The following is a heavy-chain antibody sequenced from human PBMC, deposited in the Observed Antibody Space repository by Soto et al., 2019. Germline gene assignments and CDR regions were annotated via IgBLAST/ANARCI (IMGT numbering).Heavy chain of an antibody. J-gene: IGHJ4*02. V-gene: IGHV3-30*18. D-gene: IGHD3-22*01. CDR1: GFTFSSYG. Sequence: GGSLRLSCTASGFTFSSYGIHWVRQAPGKGLEWVAGISYDGSKKYYADSVKGQFTISRDNSENTLRLQMDGLRADDTAVYYCAKDTYYHDTSGYYVFDHWGQGTLVTVSS. CDR3: AKDTYYHDTSGYYVFDH. CDR2: ISYDGSKK.